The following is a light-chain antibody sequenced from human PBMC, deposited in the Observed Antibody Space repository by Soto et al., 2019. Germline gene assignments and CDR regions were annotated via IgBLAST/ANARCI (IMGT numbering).Light chain of an antibody. J-gene: IGLJ1*01. CDR1: SSNIGSYT. Sequence: QSVLTQPPSASGTPGQRVTISCSGSSSNIGSYTINWYQQLPGTAPKLLIYSSNLRPSGVPDRFSGSKSGTSASLAISGLQPEDEAFYYCSCLSTTSTPIVFGTGTKLTVL. V-gene: IGLV1-44*01. CDR3: SCLSTTSTPIV. CDR2: SSN.